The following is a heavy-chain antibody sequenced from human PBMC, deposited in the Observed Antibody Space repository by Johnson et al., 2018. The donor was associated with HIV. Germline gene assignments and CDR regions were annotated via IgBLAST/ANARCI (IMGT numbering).Heavy chain of an antibody. CDR3: TNPDTAMATGAFDI. Sequence: PGKGLEWVGRIKSKTDGGTTDYAAPVKGRFTISRDDSKNTLYLQMNSLKTEDTAVYYCTNPDTAMATGAFDIWGQGTMVTVSS. CDR2: IKSKTDGGTT. V-gene: IGHV3-15*01. D-gene: IGHD5-18*01. J-gene: IGHJ3*02.